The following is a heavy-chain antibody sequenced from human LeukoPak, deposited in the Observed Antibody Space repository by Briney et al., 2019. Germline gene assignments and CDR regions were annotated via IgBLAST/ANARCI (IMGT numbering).Heavy chain of an antibody. J-gene: IGHJ5*02. CDR3: ARIEFLEWLRANWFDP. CDR1: GGSISSSSYY. CDR2: IYFSGRT. V-gene: IGHV4-39*01. D-gene: IGHD3-3*01. Sequence: PSETLSLTCTVSGGSISSSSYYWGWIRQPPGKGLEWIGNIYFSGRTYYNASLKSRVTISVDTSKNQFSLKLSSVTDADTAVYYCARIEFLEWLRANWFDPWGQGTLVTVSS.